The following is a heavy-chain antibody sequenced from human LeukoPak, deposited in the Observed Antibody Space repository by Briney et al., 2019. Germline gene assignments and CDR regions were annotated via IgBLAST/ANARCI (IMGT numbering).Heavy chain of an antibody. J-gene: IGHJ5*02. CDR1: GFTFSDYY. D-gene: IGHD3-10*01. V-gene: IGHV3-11*04. CDR3: ARYYGSGSYDWFGP. CDR2: ISSSGSTI. Sequence: TGGSLRLSCAASGFTFSDYYMSWIRQAPGKGLEWVSYISSSGSTIYYADSVKGRFTISRDNAKNSLYLQMNSLRAEDTAVYYCARYYGSGSYDWFGPWGQGTLVTVSS.